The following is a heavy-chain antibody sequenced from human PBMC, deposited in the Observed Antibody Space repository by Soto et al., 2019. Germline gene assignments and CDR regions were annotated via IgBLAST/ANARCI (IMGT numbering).Heavy chain of an antibody. D-gene: IGHD4-17*01. V-gene: IGHV4-59*01. CDR1: GGSISSYY. J-gene: IGHJ4*02. CDR3: AGDYGGKAPNLYYFDY. Sequence: SETLSLTCTVSGGSISSYYWSWIRQPPGKGLEWTGYIYYSGSTNYNPSLKSRVTISVDTSKDQFSLKLSSVTAADTAVYYCAGDYGGKAPNLYYFDYWGQGTLVTVSS. CDR2: IYYSGST.